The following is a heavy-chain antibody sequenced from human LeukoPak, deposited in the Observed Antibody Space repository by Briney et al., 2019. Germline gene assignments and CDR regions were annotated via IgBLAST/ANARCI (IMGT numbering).Heavy chain of an antibody. CDR2: INNDGSST. Sequence: QPGGSLRLSCAASGFTFNTYWMHWVRQAPGKGLVWVSRINNDGSSTIYADSVRGRFTISRDNDKNTLYLQMNGLRAEDTSVYFCARSSYPYYFDYWGQGALVTVSS. V-gene: IGHV3-74*01. D-gene: IGHD3-10*01. CDR3: ARSSYPYYFDY. J-gene: IGHJ4*02. CDR1: GFTFNTYW.